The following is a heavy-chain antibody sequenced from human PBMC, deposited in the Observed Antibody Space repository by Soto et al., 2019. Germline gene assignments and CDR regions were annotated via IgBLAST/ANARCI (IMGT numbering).Heavy chain of an antibody. J-gene: IGHJ4*02. CDR3: ARGRYYYDSSGCDQEYYFDY. D-gene: IGHD3-22*01. V-gene: IGHV1-2*02. CDR2: INPNSGST. CDR1: GYSFTGYY. Sequence: GASVKVSCKASGYSFTGYYMHWVRQAPGQGLEWMGWINPNSGSTNNAQKFQGRVTMTRDTSISTAYMELSRLRSDDTAVYYCARGRYYYDSSGCDQEYYFDYWGQRTLVTVSS.